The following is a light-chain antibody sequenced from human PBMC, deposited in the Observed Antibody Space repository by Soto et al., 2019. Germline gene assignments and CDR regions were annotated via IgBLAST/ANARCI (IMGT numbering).Light chain of an antibody. Sequence: DIQMTQSPASLSASVGDRVTITCRTSQSISIWLAWYQQKPGKAPKILIYKASSLESGVPSRFSGSGSGTEFTLTISSLQPDDFATYYCQQYSTYTPRTFGQGTKVDIK. CDR3: QQYSTYTPRT. J-gene: IGKJ1*01. V-gene: IGKV1-5*03. CDR2: KAS. CDR1: QSISIW.